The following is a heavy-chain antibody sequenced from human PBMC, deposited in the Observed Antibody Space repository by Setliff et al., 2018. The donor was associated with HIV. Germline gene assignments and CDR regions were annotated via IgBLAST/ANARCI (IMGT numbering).Heavy chain of an antibody. CDR2: FHPEHGET. CDR1: GYKLTELS. CDR3: TTSYFDFWNGYYSHQDH. J-gene: IGHJ4*02. Sequence: ASVKVSCKVSGYKLTELSMHWVRQAPGKGLEWMGGFHPEHGETIYAQKFEDRVTMTEDTSTYTVYLQMRSLKTEDTAVYYCTTSYFDFWNGYYSHQDHWGQGTVVTVSS. V-gene: IGHV1-24*01. D-gene: IGHD3-3*01.